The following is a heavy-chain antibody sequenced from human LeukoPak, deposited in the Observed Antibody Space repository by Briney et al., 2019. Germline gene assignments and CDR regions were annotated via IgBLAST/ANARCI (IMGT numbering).Heavy chain of an antibody. CDR3: ATGNRVPPRGYDFWSGSTPIETDY. CDR1: GYTLTELS. CDR2: FDPEDGET. D-gene: IGHD3-3*01. Sequence: ASVKVSCKVSGYTLTELSIHWVRQAPGKGLEWMGGFDPEDGETIYAQKFQGRVTMTEDTSTDTAYMELSSLRSEDTAVYYCATGNRVPPRGYDFWSGSTPIETDYWGQGTLVTVSS. J-gene: IGHJ4*02. V-gene: IGHV1-24*01.